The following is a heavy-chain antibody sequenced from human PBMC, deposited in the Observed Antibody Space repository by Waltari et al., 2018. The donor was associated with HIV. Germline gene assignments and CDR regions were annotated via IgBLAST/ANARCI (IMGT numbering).Heavy chain of an antibody. Sequence: EVQLVESGGKLVQPGGSLRLSCLASGFTFSDYSMHWVRPGPGKGLEWVAYISATGTTIFYANSVKGRFTVSRDNVENSLYLDMSSLRAEDTGDYYCARCETVVTPFINKYLGLDVWGPGTTVTVSS. CDR2: ISATGTTI. J-gene: IGHJ6*02. V-gene: IGHV3-48*01. CDR1: GFTFSDYS. D-gene: IGHD2-15*01. CDR3: ARCETVVTPFINKYLGLDV.